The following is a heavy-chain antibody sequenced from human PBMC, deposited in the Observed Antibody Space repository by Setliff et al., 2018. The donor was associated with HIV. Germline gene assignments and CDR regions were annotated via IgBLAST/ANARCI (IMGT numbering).Heavy chain of an antibody. D-gene: IGHD6-19*01. J-gene: IGHJ5*02. V-gene: IGHV1-3*01. CDR2: VNADNGNT. CDR3: AREGQWLA. Sequence: ASVKVSCKASGYISTDYYMHWVRQAPGQRLEWMGWVNADNGNTKYSEKFQGRVTITRDTAASTVYMELSSLKSEDTAVYYCAREGQWLAWGQGTLVTVSS. CDR1: GYISTDYY.